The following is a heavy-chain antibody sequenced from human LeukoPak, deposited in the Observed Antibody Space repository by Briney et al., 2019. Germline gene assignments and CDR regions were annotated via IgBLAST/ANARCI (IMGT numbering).Heavy chain of an antibody. Sequence: SVKVSCKASGGTFSSYTISWVRQAPGQGLEWMGRIIPILGIANYAQKFQGRVTITADKSTSTAYMELSSLRSEDTAVYYCARESPSSSWTFDYWGQGTLATVSS. CDR2: IIPILGIA. J-gene: IGHJ4*02. CDR3: ARESPSSSWTFDY. CDR1: GGTFSSYT. V-gene: IGHV1-69*04. D-gene: IGHD6-13*01.